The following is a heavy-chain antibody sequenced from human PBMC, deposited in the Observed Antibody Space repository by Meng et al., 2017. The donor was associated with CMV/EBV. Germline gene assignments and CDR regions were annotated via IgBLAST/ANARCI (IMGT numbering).Heavy chain of an antibody. CDR3: ARAAAMAYFVH. CDR1: RYTFSPFG. V-gene: IGHV1-18*01. D-gene: IGHD5-24*01. J-gene: IGHJ4*02. CDR2: FSAYYGNT. Sequence: VLLVHTATEVKKSGPAVTVSCKASRYTFSPFGISLVRQDPGQELKCMALFSAYYGNTNHVQVLQRRALITTDTSTSTAYMALRRLRSAHTAVYYCARAAAMAYFVHWRQGTLVTVSS.